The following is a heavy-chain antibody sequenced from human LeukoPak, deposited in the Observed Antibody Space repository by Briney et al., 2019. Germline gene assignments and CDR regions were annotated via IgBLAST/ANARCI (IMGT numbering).Heavy chain of an antibody. D-gene: IGHD3-10*01. V-gene: IGHV4-4*07. CDR3: ARDDGSGSPYDALDI. Sequence: PSETLSLTCTVSGGSISSYYWSWIRQPAGKGLEWIGRIYASGSTNYNPSLKSRVTMSVDTSKNQFSLKLSSVTAADTAVYYCARDDGSGSPYDALDIWGQGTMVTVSS. CDR2: IYASGST. J-gene: IGHJ3*02. CDR1: GGSISSYY.